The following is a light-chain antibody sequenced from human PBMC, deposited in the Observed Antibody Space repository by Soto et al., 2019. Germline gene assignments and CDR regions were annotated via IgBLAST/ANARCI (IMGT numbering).Light chain of an antibody. CDR1: ESVSTY. CDR2: DAS. Sequence: EIVLTQSPATLSLSPGERATLSCRASESVSTYLVWYQQKPGQAPRLLIYDASNRATGIPARFSGSGSGTDFILTISSLEPEDFAVYYCQQRSDLLTFGGGTKVEIK. J-gene: IGKJ4*01. V-gene: IGKV3-11*01. CDR3: QQRSDLLT.